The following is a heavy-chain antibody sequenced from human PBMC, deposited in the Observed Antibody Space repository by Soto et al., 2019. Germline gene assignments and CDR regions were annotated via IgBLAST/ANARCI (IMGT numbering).Heavy chain of an antibody. Sequence: ASVKISCEASGGIFSNYGFSWVRQAPGHGLEWMGGIIPLFGKPSYSQKFQSRLIISADASTNRAYLDLYSLTTADAGIYYRALFASDDDVWGSFRSWGQGTLVTVSS. D-gene: IGHD3-16*01. CDR1: GGIFSNYG. V-gene: IGHV1-69*01. J-gene: IGHJ5*02. CDR3: ALFASDDDVWGSFRS. CDR2: IIPLFGKP.